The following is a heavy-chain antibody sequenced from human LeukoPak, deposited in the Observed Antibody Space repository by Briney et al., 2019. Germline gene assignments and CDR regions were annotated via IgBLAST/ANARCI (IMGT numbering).Heavy chain of an antibody. CDR2: INGSGGST. J-gene: IGHJ4*02. D-gene: IGHD5-18*01. CDR3: AQGRLGYSYGAFDH. V-gene: IGHV3-23*01. Sequence: GGSLRLSCAASGFTFSNYAMSWVRQAPGKGLEWVSVINGSGGSTNFADSVKGRFTSSRDNSKNTLYLQMHSLRVEDTAVYYCAQGRLGYSYGAFDHWGQGTLVTVSS. CDR1: GFTFSNYA.